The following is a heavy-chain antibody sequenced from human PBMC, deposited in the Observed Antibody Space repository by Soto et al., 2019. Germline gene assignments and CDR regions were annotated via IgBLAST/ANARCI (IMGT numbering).Heavy chain of an antibody. CDR1: GFTFSSYD. V-gene: IGHV3-13*01. Sequence: WGSLRLSCAASGFTFSSYDIHWFRQSTVKGLEWVSAIGTAGDTYYPGSVKGRFTISRENAKNSLYLQMNSLRAGDTAVYYCARDHDYSGMDVWGQGTTVTVSS. CDR3: ARDHDYSGMDV. CDR2: IGTAGDT. J-gene: IGHJ6*02.